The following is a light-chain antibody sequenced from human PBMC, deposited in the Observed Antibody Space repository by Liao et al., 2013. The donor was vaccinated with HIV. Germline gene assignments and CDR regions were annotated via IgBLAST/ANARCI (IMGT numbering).Light chain of an antibody. CDR2: EDS. CDR1: KLGDKY. V-gene: IGLV3-1*01. Sequence: SYELTQSPSVSVSPGQTVAIMCSGDKLGDKYTCWYQQKPGQSPVLVIYEDSKRPSGIPERFSGSNSGNTATLTISGTQAMDEADYYCQAWDSSTACVVFGGGTKLTVL. J-gene: IGLJ3*02. CDR3: QAWDSSTACVV.